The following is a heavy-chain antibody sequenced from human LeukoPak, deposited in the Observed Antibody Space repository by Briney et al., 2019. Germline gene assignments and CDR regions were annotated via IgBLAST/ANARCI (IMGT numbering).Heavy chain of an antibody. J-gene: IGHJ4*02. V-gene: IGHV1-2*02. Sequence: ASVKVSCKASGYTFTDYYIHWVRQAPGQGLEWMGWLNPNSGDTNYAQRFQGRVTMTSDTSTKTAYMELSRLTSDDTAMYYCARDDIVGATEFDYWGQGTLVTVSS. CDR3: ARDDIVGATEFDY. D-gene: IGHD1-26*01. CDR2: LNPNSGDT. CDR1: GYTFTDYY.